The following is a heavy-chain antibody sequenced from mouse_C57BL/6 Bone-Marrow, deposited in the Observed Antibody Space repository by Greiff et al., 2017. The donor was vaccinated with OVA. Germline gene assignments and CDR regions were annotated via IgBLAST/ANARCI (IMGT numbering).Heavy chain of an antibody. CDR1: GFNITDYY. Sequence: VQLQQSGAELVKPGASVKLSCTASGFNITDYYMHWVKQRTEQGLEWIGRIDPEDGETKYAPKFQGKATITTDTSSNTAYLQLSSLTSEDTAVYYCARSGTVVAKVPWFAYWGQGTLVTVSA. CDR2: IDPEDGET. D-gene: IGHD1-1*01. V-gene: IGHV14-2*01. J-gene: IGHJ3*01. CDR3: ARSGTVVAKVPWFAY.